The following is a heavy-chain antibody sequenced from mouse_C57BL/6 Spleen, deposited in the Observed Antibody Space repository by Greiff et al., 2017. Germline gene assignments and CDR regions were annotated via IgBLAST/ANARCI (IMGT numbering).Heavy chain of an antibody. Sequence: VQLQESGAELVKPGASVKISCKASGYAFSSYWMNWVKQRPGRGLEWIGQFYPGDGDTNYNGKFKGKATLTADKSSSTAYMQLSSLTSEDSAVYFCARTTTVVPYYAMDYWGQGTSVTVSS. CDR3: ARTTTVVPYYAMDY. J-gene: IGHJ4*01. CDR1: GYAFSSYW. V-gene: IGHV1-80*01. CDR2: FYPGDGDT. D-gene: IGHD1-1*01.